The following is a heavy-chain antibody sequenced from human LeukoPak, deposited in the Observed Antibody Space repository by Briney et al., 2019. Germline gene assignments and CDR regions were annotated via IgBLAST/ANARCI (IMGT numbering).Heavy chain of an antibody. V-gene: IGHV3-23*01. CDR1: GFTLSSYA. D-gene: IGHD1-26*01. CDR3: AKALGSYDNY. CDR2: ISGSGGST. Sequence: GGSLRLFCAASGFTLSSYALSWGRQAPGEGLEWVSAISGSGGSTYYADSVKGQFTISRDNSKNTLYLQMNSLRAEDTAVYYCAKALGSYDNYWGQGTLVTVSS. J-gene: IGHJ4*02.